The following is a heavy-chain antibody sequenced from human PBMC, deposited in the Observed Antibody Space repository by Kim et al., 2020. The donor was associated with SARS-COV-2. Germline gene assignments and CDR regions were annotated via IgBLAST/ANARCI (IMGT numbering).Heavy chain of an antibody. CDR2: ISAYNGNT. CDR1: GYTFTSYG. V-gene: IGHV1-18*04. D-gene: IGHD3-3*01. J-gene: IGHJ6*02. CDR3: ARNLITIFGVVEMDVYGMDV. Sequence: ASVKVSCKASGYTFTSYGISWVRQAPGQGLEWMGWISAYNGNTNYAQKLQGRVTMTTDTSTSTAYMELRSLRSDDTAVYYCARNLITIFGVVEMDVYGMDVWGQGTTVTVSS.